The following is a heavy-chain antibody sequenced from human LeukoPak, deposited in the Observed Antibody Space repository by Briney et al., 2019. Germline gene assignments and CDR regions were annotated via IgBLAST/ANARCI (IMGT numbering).Heavy chain of an antibody. V-gene: IGHV3-74*01. CDR2: IKSDGSST. CDR1: GFTFSSYW. J-gene: IGHJ3*02. Sequence: GGSLRLSCAASGFTFSSYWMHWVRQAPGKGLVWVSRIKSDGSSTTYANSVKGRFTISRDNAKNTLYLQMNTLRAEDTAVYYCVRDGLLVSGVALDIWGQGTLVTVSP. D-gene: IGHD2-15*01. CDR3: VRDGLLVSGVALDI.